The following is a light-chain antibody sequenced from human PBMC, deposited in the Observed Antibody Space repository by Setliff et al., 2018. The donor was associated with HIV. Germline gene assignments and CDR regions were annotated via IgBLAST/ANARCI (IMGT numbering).Light chain of an antibody. CDR2: EVS. V-gene: IGLV2-14*01. Sequence: QSALTQPASVSGSPGQSITFSCTGTSGDVGTYNYVTWYQHHPGKAPKLWIYEVSSRTSGVSNRFSGSKSGNTASLTISGLQAGDEADYYCASYTTTNTWVFGGGTK. J-gene: IGLJ3*02. CDR3: ASYTTTNTWV. CDR1: SGDVGTYNY.